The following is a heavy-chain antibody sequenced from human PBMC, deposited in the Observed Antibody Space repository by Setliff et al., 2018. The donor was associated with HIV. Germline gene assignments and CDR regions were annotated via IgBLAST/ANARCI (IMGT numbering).Heavy chain of an antibody. CDR1: GGSISSYY. CDR3: TRHGAYYEFLTYYYPRYSFDF. CDR2: IYSSGST. V-gene: IGHV4-59*08. D-gene: IGHD3-9*01. Sequence: SETLSLTCTVSGGSISSYYWNWIRQHPGKGLEWIGYIYSSGSTYYNPSLKSRAAISVDTSENYFYLRLTSVTASDTAVYYCTRHGAYYEFLTYYYPRYSFDFWGQGTLVTVSS. J-gene: IGHJ4*02.